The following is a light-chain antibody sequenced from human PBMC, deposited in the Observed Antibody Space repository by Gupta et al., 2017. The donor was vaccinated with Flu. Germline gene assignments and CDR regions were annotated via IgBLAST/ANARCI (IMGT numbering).Light chain of an antibody. CDR1: NIGSKT. CDR3: QVWDSSSDHWV. Sequence: SYVLPQPPSVSVAPGQTARIICGGNNIGSKTVHWYQQKPGQAPVLVVYDDTDRPSGIPERFSASNSGNTATLTISRVEAGDEADYYCQVWDSSSDHWVFGGGTKLTVL. J-gene: IGLJ3*02. V-gene: IGLV3-21*02. CDR2: DDT.